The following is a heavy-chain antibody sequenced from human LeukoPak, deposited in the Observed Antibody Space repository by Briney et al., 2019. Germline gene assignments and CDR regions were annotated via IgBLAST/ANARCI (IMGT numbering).Heavy chain of an antibody. D-gene: IGHD6-6*01. Sequence: ASVKFSCKASGGTFSSYAISWVRQAPGQGLEWMGGIIPIFGTANYAQKFQGRVTITADESTSTAYMELSSLRSEDTAVYYCASSSSSGGSGHYYYYYGMDVWGQGTTVTVSS. V-gene: IGHV1-69*13. CDR2: IIPIFGTA. CDR3: ASSSSSGGSGHYYYYYGMDV. J-gene: IGHJ6*02. CDR1: GGTFSSYA.